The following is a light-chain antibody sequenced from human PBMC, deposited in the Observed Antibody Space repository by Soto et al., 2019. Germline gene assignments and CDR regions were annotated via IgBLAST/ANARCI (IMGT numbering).Light chain of an antibody. V-gene: IGKV1-5*03. J-gene: IGKJ1*01. CDR2: EAP. CDR3: QCYDGVASST. CDR1: QSFTKW. Sequence: DIQMTQSPSTLAASVGDRVTITCRASQSFTKWLAWYQQKPGKAPQLLIYEAPRLKSGVPSRFSGSESGTEFTLTISSLQPDDFATYYWQCYDGVASSTFRQGTKVE.